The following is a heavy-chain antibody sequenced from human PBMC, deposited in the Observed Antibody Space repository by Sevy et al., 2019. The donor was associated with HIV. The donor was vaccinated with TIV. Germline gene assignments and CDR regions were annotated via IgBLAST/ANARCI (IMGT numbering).Heavy chain of an antibody. D-gene: IGHD1-1*01. CDR2: IYFTGNT. J-gene: IGHJ4*02. Sequence: SETLSLTCSVSGGSISSYFWTWVRQSPGKGVEWIGNIYFTGNTDYSPSLKSRVTLSLDTSKSQFSLTLKSVTAADTAIDFCARDSTTRPRVLDYWGQGTLVTVSS. CDR1: GGSISSYF. V-gene: IGHV4-59*01. CDR3: ARDSTTRPRVLDY.